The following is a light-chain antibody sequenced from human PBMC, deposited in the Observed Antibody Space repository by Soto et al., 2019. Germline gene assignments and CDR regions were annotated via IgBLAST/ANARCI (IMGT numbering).Light chain of an antibody. CDR3: SAWDDTLSGPV. Sequence: QSVLTQPPSASGAPGLRVTISCSGSNSNIGGNTVNWYQQLPGKAHKLLIHSDNERPSGVPGRFSGSRSGASASLAITGLQSEDEAYYYCSAWDDTLSGPVLGGGTKLTVL. CDR2: SDN. J-gene: IGLJ3*02. CDR1: NSNIGGNT. V-gene: IGLV1-44*01.